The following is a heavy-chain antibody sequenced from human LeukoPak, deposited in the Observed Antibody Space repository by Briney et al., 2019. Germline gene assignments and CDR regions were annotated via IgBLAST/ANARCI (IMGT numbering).Heavy chain of an antibody. D-gene: IGHD1-14*01. CDR2: IGPTGSDR. CDR3: ATETNGRHYDY. J-gene: IGHJ4*02. Sequence: GGXLRLSCTASGLTFSTSGFNWVRQAPGKGLEWVASIGPTGSDRYHADSIKGRFTISRDNANNFLYLQMNSLRAEDTAVYYCATETNGRHYDYWGQGTLLTVSS. CDR1: GLTFSTSG. V-gene: IGHV3-21*06.